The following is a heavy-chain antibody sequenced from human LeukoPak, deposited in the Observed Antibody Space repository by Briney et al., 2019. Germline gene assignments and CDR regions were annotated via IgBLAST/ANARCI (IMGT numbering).Heavy chain of an antibody. CDR3: ARHKDYYYSYMDV. J-gene: IGHJ6*03. Sequence: PSETLSLTCSVSGDSISTSSYYWGWIRQPPGKGLEWIGAIYYSGSTSYNPSLTSRVTMSVDTSKNQFSLKLSSVTAADTAVYYCARHKDYYYSYMDVWGKGTTVTISS. CDR1: GDSISTSSYY. CDR2: IYYSGST. V-gene: IGHV4-39*01.